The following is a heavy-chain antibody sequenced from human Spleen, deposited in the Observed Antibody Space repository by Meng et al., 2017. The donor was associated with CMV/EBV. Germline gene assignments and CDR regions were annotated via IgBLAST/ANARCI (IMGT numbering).Heavy chain of an antibody. CDR3: ARTLMVRGVIITFSFDY. D-gene: IGHD3-10*01. CDR1: DFTLSNYY. Sequence: GGSLRLSCAASDFTLSNYYISWVRQPPGEGLEWLSAITSDATMYYADSVKGRFTISRDNAKNSLYLQMSSLRAEDTAVYSCARTLMVRGVIITFSFDYWGQGTLVTVSS. V-gene: IGHV3-69-1*02. J-gene: IGHJ4*02. CDR2: ITSDATM.